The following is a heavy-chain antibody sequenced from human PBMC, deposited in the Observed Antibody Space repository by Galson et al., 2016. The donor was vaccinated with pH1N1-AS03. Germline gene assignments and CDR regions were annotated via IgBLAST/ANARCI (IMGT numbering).Heavy chain of an antibody. J-gene: IGHJ6*02. D-gene: IGHD5-24*01. CDR1: GFTFSNAW. V-gene: IGHV3-15*01. CDR2: LKSKFDGGTA. CDR3: TTDDGPYYGLDV. Sequence: SLRLSCAASGFTFSNAWMSWVRQAPGKGLEWVGRLKSKFDGGTADYAAPVKGRFTNSRDDSKKMLYLQMNNLKTEDTAMYYCTTDDGPYYGLDVWGQGTTVTVSS.